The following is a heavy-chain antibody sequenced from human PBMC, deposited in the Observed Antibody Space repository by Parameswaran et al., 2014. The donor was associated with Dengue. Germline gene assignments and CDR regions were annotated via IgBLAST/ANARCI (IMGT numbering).Heavy chain of an antibody. CDR2: IYPGHSVT. D-gene: IGHD3-10*01. J-gene: IGHJ4*02. V-gene: IGHV5-51*01. CDR3: ARRNDPGSESHDYFDY. Sequence: VRQMPGKGLEWMGFIYPGHSVTRYSPSFQGQVTFSVDTSINTAYLQWSSLKASDTATYYCARRNDPGSESHDYFDYWGQGTLVTVSS.